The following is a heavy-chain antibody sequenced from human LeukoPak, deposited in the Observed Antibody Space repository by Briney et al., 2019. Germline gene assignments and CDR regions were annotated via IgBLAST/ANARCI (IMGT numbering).Heavy chain of an antibody. D-gene: IGHD2-15*01. V-gene: IGHV1-69*05. CDR3: AREMFSRRKPGYCSGGSCSNWFDP. CDR2: IIPIFGTA. J-gene: IGHJ5*02. Sequence: SVKVSCKASGGTFSSYAISWVRQAPGQGLEWMGRIIPIFGTANYAQKFQGRVTITTDESTSTAYMELSSLRSEDTAVYYCAREMFSRRKPGYCSGGSCSNWFDPWSQGTLVTVSS. CDR1: GGTFSSYA.